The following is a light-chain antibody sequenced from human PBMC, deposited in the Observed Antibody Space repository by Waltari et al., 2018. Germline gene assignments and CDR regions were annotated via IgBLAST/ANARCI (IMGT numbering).Light chain of an antibody. CDR2: DAS. CDR3: QQSYITPYT. V-gene: IGKV1-39*01. Sequence: DIQMTQSPSSLSASVGDRVTITCRASQTMSNYLNWYQHKTGKAPRLLIYDASSLESGVPSRFIRSGSGTEFTLTISSLEPEDFATYYCQQSYITPYTFGQGTNLEIK. J-gene: IGKJ2*01. CDR1: QTMSNY.